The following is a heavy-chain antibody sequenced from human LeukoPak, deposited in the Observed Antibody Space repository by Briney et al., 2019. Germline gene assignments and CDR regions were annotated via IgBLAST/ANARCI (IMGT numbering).Heavy chain of an antibody. CDR1: GFTFSDYD. J-gene: IGHJ4*02. D-gene: IGHD1-1*01. CDR3: ARVAKERVGGVYYFDY. CDR2: IGTAGDT. Sequence: GGSLRLSCAASGFTFSDYDMHWVRQATGKGLEWVSAIGTAGDTYYTGSVKGRFTISRENAKNSLYLQMNSLRAGDTAVCYCARVAKERVGGVYYFDYWGQGTLDTVSS. V-gene: IGHV3-13*01.